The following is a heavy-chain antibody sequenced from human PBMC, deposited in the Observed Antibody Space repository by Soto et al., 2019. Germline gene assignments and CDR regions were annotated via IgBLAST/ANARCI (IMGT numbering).Heavy chain of an antibody. J-gene: IGHJ4*02. CDR1: GGTFSSYT. Sequence: ASVKVSCKASGGTFSSYTISWVRQAPGQGLEWMGRIIPILGIANYAQKFQGRVTITADKSTSTAYMELSSLRSEDTAVYYCARDSSQGSSSDYWGQGTLVTVSS. CDR2: IIPILGIA. CDR3: ARDSSQGSSSDY. V-gene: IGHV1-69*04. D-gene: IGHD6-6*01.